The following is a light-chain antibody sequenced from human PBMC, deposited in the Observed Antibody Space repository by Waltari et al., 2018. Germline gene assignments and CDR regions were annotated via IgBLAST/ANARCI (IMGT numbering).Light chain of an antibody. V-gene: IGKV1-5*03. CDR2: QAS. Sequence: IQMTQSPSTLSASVGDSVTITCRASQSIGRSLAWYQQQPGRAPKLLMFQASNLETGVPPRFSGSGSGTEFTLTISSLQADDCASYYCQQYKIYPLTLGGGTKVEIK. CDR1: QSIGRS. J-gene: IGKJ4*01. CDR3: QQYKIYPLT.